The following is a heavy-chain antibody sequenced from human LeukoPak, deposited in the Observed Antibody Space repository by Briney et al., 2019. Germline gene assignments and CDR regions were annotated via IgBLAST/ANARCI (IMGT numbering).Heavy chain of an antibody. CDR1: GGTFSSYA. J-gene: IGHJ4*02. Sequence: SVKVSCKAPGGTFSSYAISWVRQAPGQGLEWMGGIIPIFGTANYAQKFQGRVTITTDESTSTAYMELSSLGSEDTAVYYCARGRVEMATINDYFDYWGQGTLVTVSS. V-gene: IGHV1-69*05. CDR3: ARGRVEMATINDYFDY. CDR2: IIPIFGTA. D-gene: IGHD5-24*01.